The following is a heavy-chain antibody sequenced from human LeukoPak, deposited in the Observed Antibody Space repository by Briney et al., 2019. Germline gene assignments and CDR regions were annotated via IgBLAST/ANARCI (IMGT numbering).Heavy chain of an antibody. CDR1: GFTFDDYA. D-gene: IGHD6-13*01. CDR3: AKDIGGGAAAGMGFDY. J-gene: IGHJ4*02. Sequence: GGSLRLSCAASGFTFDDYAMPWVRQAPGKGLEWVSGISWNSGSIGYADSVKGRFTISRDNAKNSLYLQMNSLRAEDTALYYCAKDIGGGAAAGMGFDYWGRGTLVTVSS. CDR2: ISWNSGSI. V-gene: IGHV3-9*01.